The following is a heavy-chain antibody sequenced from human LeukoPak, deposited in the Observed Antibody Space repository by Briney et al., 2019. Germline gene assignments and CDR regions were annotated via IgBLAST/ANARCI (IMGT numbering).Heavy chain of an antibody. V-gene: IGHV3-23*01. Sequence: GGSLRLSCTASGFTFSNSWMNWVRQAPGKGLEWVSAISSSGGSTYYADSVKGRFTISRDNSKSTLYLQMNSLRAEDTAVYYCAKDPRRNYYDSSGYLVYWGQGTLVTVSS. CDR1: GFTFSNSW. J-gene: IGHJ4*02. D-gene: IGHD3-22*01. CDR3: AKDPRRNYYDSSGYLVY. CDR2: ISSSGGST.